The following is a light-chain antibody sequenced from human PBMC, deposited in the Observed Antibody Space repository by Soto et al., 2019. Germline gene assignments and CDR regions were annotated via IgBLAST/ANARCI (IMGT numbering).Light chain of an antibody. CDR1: QSVTTQ. CDR3: QQYDTWPPWT. J-gene: IGKJ1*01. CDR2: RAS. V-gene: IGKV3-15*01. Sequence: IVLTQSPGTLSLSPGETATLSCRASQSVTTQLAWYQQKRGRAPRLIIYRASTRATGIPARFSGSGSGTDFTLTISSLQSEDFAVYYCQQYDTWPPWTFGQGTKVDIK.